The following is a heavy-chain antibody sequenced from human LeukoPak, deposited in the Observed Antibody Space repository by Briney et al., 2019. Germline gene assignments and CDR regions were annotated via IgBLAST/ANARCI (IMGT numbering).Heavy chain of an antibody. Sequence: ASVKVSCKASGYTFTSYDINWVRQATGQGLEWMGWMNPNSGNTGYAQKFQGRVTMTRNTSISTAYMELSSLRSEDTAVYYCAREYDILTGGTRDQVIDGYWGQGTLVTVSS. D-gene: IGHD3-9*01. CDR1: GYTFTSYD. CDR2: MNPNSGNT. J-gene: IGHJ4*02. CDR3: AREYDILTGGTRDQVIDGY. V-gene: IGHV1-8*02.